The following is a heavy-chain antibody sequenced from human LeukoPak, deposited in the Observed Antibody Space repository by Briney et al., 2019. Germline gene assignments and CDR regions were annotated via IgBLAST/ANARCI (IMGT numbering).Heavy chain of an antibody. CDR3: ARRVTMVRGVIDLDY. Sequence: ASVKVSCKASGYTFTSYGISWVRQAPGQGLEWMGWISAYNGNTNYAQKLQGRVTMTTDTSTSTAYMELRSLRSDDTAVYYCARRVTMVRGVIDLDYWGQGTLITVSS. CDR1: GYTFTSYG. V-gene: IGHV1-18*01. CDR2: ISAYNGNT. J-gene: IGHJ4*02. D-gene: IGHD3-10*01.